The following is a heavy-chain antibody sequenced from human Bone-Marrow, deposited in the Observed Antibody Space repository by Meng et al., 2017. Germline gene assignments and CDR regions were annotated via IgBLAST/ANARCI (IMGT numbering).Heavy chain of an antibody. CDR2: IYYSGST. D-gene: IGHD3-16*01. CDR3: ARDDGSGWGGY. J-gene: IGHJ4*02. CDR1: SGSLSSDDYF. Sequence: QVQLQESGPGLVKPSQTLSLTCPVSSGSLSSDDYFWTWIRQPPGKGLEWIGYIYYSGSTYYNPSLKSRVTISVDTSKNQFSLKLSSVTAADTAVYYCARDDGSGWGGYWGQGTLVTVSS. V-gene: IGHV4-30-4*01.